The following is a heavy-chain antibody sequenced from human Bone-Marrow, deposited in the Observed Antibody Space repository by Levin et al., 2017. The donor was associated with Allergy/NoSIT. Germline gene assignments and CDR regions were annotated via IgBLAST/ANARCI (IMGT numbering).Heavy chain of an antibody. V-gene: IGHV3-49*04. J-gene: IGHJ4*02. CDR1: GFTFGDFV. D-gene: IGHD6-6*01. CDR2: IRAKADGGTT. CDR3: TRGFVAD. Sequence: GGSLRLSCTTSGFTFGDFVISWVRQAPGKGLEWVGFIRAKADGGTTEYAASVKDRFIIARDDSKSMAFLQMNSLKIDDTAVYYCTRGFVADWGQGTLVTVSS.